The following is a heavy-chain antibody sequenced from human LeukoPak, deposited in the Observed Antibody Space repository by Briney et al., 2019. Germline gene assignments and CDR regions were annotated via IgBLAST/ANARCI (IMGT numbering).Heavy chain of an antibody. CDR1: GYTFTGYY. D-gene: IGHD6-13*01. J-gene: IGHJ4*02. CDR3: ARGGEYSSSWSNEEGGTYFDY. Sequence: ASVKVSCKASGYTFTGYYMHWVRQAPGQGLEWMGWINPNSGGTNYAQKFQGRVTMTRDTSISTAYMELSRLRSDDTTVYYCARGGEYSSSWSNEEGGTYFDYWGQGTLVTVSS. V-gene: IGHV1-2*02. CDR2: INPNSGGT.